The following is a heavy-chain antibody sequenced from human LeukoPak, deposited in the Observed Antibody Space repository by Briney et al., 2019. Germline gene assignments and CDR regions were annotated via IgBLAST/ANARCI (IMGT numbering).Heavy chain of an antibody. Sequence: PGGSLRLSCAASGFTFSSYAMHWVRQAPGKGLEYVSAISSNGGSTYYANSVKGRFTISRDNSKNTLYLQMNSLRAEDTAVYYCARNGRRPIYGSGSYYSSGYFDYWGQGTLVTVSS. V-gene: IGHV3-64*01. CDR3: ARNGRRPIYGSGSYYSSGYFDY. J-gene: IGHJ4*02. CDR1: GFTFSSYA. CDR2: ISSNGGST. D-gene: IGHD3-10*01.